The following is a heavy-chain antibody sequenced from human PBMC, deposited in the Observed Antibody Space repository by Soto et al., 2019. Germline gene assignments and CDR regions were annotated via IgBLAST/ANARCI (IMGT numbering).Heavy chain of an antibody. V-gene: IGHV3-30*18. CDR2: ISYDGTNK. Sequence: QVQLVESGGGEVQPGRSLTISCAASGFTFSTYGMHWVRQTPGKGLEWVAVISYDGTNKFYSDSVKGRFTISRDNFKNTLTLQMNSLRAADTAVYSCAKDLQSYGDYDYYCYGMDVWRLGTRVTVSS. CDR1: GFTFSTYG. D-gene: IGHD4-17*01. J-gene: IGHJ6*02. CDR3: AKDLQSYGDYDYYCYGMDV.